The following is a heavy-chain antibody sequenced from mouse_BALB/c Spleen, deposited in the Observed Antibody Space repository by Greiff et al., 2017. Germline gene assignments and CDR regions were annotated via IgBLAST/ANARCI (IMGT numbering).Heavy chain of an antibody. CDR3: AREDYYGSLAWFAY. CDR2: INPYNGGT. V-gene: IGHV1-18*01. D-gene: IGHD1-1*01. Sequence: VQLKESGPELVKPGASMKISCKASGYSFTGYTMNWVKQSHGKNLEWIGLINPYNGGTSYNQKFKGKATLTVDKSSSTAYMELLSLTSEDSAVYYCAREDYYGSLAWFAYWGQGTLVTVSA. J-gene: IGHJ3*01. CDR1: GYSFTGYT.